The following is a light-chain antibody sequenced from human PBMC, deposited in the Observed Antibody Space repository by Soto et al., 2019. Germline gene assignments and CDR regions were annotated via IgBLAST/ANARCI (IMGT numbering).Light chain of an antibody. Sequence: DIVMTQSPDSLAVSLGERATINCKSSQSVLYSSNNKNYLAWYQQKPGQPPKLLIYWVSTRESGVPDRFSGSGSETDFTLTISSLQAEDVAVYYCQQYYNKVTFGQGTRLEIK. CDR1: QSVLYSSNNKNY. CDR3: QQYYNKVT. CDR2: WVS. J-gene: IGKJ5*01. V-gene: IGKV4-1*01.